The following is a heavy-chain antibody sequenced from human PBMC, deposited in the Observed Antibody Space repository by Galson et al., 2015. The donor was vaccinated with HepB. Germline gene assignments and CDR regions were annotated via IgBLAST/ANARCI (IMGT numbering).Heavy chain of an antibody. D-gene: IGHD5-18*01. J-gene: IGHJ4*02. V-gene: IGHV1-8*01. CDR3: ARVRSDTAIDY. CDR2: MNPNSGNT. Sequence: SCKASGYIFTSYDITWVRQATGQGLEWMGWMNPNSGNTGYAQKFQGRVTMTRNTSISTAYMELNSLRSEDTAVYYCARVRSDTAIDYWGQGTLVTVSS. CDR1: GYIFTSYD.